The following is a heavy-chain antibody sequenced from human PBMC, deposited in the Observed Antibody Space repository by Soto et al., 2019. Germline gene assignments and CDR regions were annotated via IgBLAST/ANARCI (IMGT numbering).Heavy chain of an antibody. Sequence: QALSLPCLMSGDSVSSNSAAWNWIRQSPSRGLEWLGRTYYRSKWYNDYAVSVKSRITINPDTSKNQFSLQLNSVTPEDTAVYYCARGKDSSSHPRGNYYYGMDVWGQGTTVNVSS. J-gene: IGHJ6*02. CDR1: GDSVSSNSAA. CDR3: ARGKDSSSHPRGNYYYGMDV. V-gene: IGHV6-1*01. D-gene: IGHD6-13*01. CDR2: TYYRSKWYN.